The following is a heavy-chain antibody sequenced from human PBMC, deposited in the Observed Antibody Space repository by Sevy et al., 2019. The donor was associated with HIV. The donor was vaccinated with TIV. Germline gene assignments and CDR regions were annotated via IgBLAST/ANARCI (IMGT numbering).Heavy chain of an antibody. D-gene: IGHD5-18*01. CDR2: ISGISTYI. Sequence: GGSLRLSCAASGFTFSDYHINWIRPAPGKGLVWVSYISGISTYINYADSVNGRFTISRDNAKNTLFLEMNSLRAEDTAVYYCARRVTAHDGFDIWGQGTMVTVSS. CDR1: GFTFSDYH. J-gene: IGHJ3*02. CDR3: ARRVTAHDGFDI. V-gene: IGHV3-11*06.